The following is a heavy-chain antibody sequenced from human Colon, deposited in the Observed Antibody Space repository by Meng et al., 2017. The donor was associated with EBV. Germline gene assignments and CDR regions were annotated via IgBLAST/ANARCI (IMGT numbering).Heavy chain of an antibody. CDR2: INHVGST. V-gene: IGHV4-34*01. CDR1: GGSFSDSY. J-gene: IGHJ4*02. Sequence: QVQLQPLGAGLLKPSETPSLTCTVYGGSFSDSYWTWIRQPPGKGLEWIGEINHVGSTTYNPSLKSRVTISVDTSKNQFSLKLSSVTAADAAVYYCASSDCSGGTCYLDCWGQGTLVTVSS. CDR3: ASSDCSGGTCYLDC. D-gene: IGHD2-15*01.